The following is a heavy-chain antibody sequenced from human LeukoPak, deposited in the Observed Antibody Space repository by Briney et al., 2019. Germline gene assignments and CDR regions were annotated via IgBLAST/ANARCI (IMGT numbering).Heavy chain of an antibody. D-gene: IGHD2-2*01. CDR1: GFTFSSYE. Sequence: GGSLRLSCAASGFTFSSYEMNWVRQAPGKGLEWVSYISSSGSTIYYADSAKGRFTISRDNAKNSLYLQMNSLRAEDTAVYYCARELVVPAAPGAFDIWGQGTMVTVSS. J-gene: IGHJ3*02. V-gene: IGHV3-48*03. CDR2: ISSSGSTI. CDR3: ARELVVPAAPGAFDI.